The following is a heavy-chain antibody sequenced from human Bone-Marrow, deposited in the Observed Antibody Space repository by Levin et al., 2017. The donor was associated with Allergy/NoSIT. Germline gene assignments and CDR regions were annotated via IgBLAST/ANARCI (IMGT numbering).Heavy chain of an antibody. CDR1: GYTFTTYG. J-gene: IGHJ6*02. Sequence: ASVKVSCKASGYTFTTYGLTWVRQAPGQGLEWMGWVSAYSGNTNYALNLQDRVTMTTDTATNTAYMELTSLRSDDTAIYYCARGHFPYYYYGMDVWGQGTTLVVSS. V-gene: IGHV1-18*01. CDR3: ARGHFPYYYYGMDV. CDR2: VSAYSGNT.